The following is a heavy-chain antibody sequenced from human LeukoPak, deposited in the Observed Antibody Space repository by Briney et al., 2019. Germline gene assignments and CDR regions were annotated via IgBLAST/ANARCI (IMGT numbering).Heavy chain of an antibody. Sequence: ASVKVSCKASGYTFTSYGISWVRQAPGQGLEWMGWISGYNENTYYAQKLQGRVTMTTDTSTSTAYVEVRSLRSDDTAVYYCARDSSEDFYDNSGSYAFDIWGQGTLVTVSS. CDR1: GYTFTSYG. CDR2: ISGYNENT. CDR3: ARDSSEDFYDNSGSYAFDI. D-gene: IGHD3-22*01. V-gene: IGHV1-18*01. J-gene: IGHJ3*02.